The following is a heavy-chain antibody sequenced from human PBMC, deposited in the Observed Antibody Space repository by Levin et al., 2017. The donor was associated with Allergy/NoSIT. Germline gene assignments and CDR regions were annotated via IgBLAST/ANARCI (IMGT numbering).Heavy chain of an antibody. Sequence: SETLSLTCTVSGGSISSSSYYWGWIRQPPGKGLEWIGSIYYSGSTYYNPSLKSRVTISVDTSKNQFSLKLSSVTAADTAVYYCARVRDELDGGSSPGAFDIWGQGTMVTVSS. CDR1: GGSISSSSYY. V-gene: IGHV4-39*01. J-gene: IGHJ3*02. CDR3: ARVRDELDGGSSPGAFDI. D-gene: IGHD2-15*01. CDR2: IYYSGST.